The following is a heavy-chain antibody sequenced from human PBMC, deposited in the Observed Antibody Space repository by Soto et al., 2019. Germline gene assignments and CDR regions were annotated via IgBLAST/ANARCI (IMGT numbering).Heavy chain of an antibody. J-gene: IGHJ6*02. Sequence: SETLSLTCTVSGGSISSYYWSWIRQPPGKGLEWIGYIYYSGSTNYNPSLKSRVTISVDTSKNQFSLKLSSVTAADTAVYYCARAYGEYYGMDVWGQGTTVTV. D-gene: IGHD3-16*01. CDR2: IYYSGST. CDR3: ARAYGEYYGMDV. V-gene: IGHV4-59*01. CDR1: GGSISSYY.